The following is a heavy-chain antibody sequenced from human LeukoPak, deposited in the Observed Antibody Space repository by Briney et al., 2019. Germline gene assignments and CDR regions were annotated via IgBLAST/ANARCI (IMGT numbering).Heavy chain of an antibody. CDR2: IYHSGST. CDR3: AVQRAYAFWFAD. CDR1: GYSISSGSY. V-gene: IGHV4-38-2*01. D-gene: IGHD3-3*01. Sequence: PSETMSLTCDVPGYSISSGSYWGSIRQPPGKGLEWIGSIYHSGSTYYKPSLKSRATISVDTSKNRFSLKLTSVTAADTATYYCAVQRAYAFWFADWGQGALVTVSS. J-gene: IGHJ4*02.